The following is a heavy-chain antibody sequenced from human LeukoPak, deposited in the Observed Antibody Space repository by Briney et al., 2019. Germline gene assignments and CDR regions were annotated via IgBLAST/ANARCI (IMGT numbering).Heavy chain of an antibody. D-gene: IGHD3-22*01. J-gene: IGHJ5*02. Sequence: PSETLSLTCTVSGGSISSSSYYWGWIRQPPGKGLEWIGSIYYSGSTYCNPSLKSRVTISVDTSKNQFSLKLSSVTAADTAVYYCAGSSGYYPNWFDPWGQGTLVTVSS. CDR2: IYYSGST. CDR3: AGSSGYYPNWFDP. V-gene: IGHV4-39*01. CDR1: GGSISSSSYY.